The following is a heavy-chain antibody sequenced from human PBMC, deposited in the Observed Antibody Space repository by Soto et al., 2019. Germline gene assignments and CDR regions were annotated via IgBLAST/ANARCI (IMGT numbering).Heavy chain of an antibody. V-gene: IGHV3-74*01. J-gene: IGHJ6*02. Sequence: GGSLRLSCAASGFAFSSYWMHWVREATGKGRVRVSRINSDGSSTSYADSVKGRFTISRDNVKNTLYLQMNSLRAEYTVVYYCARVTQRYFDWLLWYYYGMDVWGQGT. D-gene: IGHD3-9*01. CDR2: INSDGSST. CDR3: ARVTQRYFDWLLWYYYGMDV. CDR1: GFAFSSYW.